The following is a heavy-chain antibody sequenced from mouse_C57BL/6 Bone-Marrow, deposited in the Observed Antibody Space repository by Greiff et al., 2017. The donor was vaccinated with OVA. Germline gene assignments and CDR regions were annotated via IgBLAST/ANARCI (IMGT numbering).Heavy chain of an antibody. CDR2: ISNGGGST. D-gene: IGHD2-4*01. CDR1: GFTFSDYY. Sequence: EVKLQESGGGLVQPGGSLKLSCAASGFTFSDYYMYWVRQTPEKRLEWVAYISNGGGSTYYPDTVKGRFTISRDNAKNTLYLQMSRLKSEDTAMYYCARHIYYDYGGFAYWGQGTLVTVSA. V-gene: IGHV5-12*01. J-gene: IGHJ3*01. CDR3: ARHIYYDYGGFAY.